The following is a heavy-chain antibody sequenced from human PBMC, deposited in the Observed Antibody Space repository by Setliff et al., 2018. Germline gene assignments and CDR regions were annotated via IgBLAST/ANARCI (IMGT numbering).Heavy chain of an antibody. Sequence: SETLSLTCAVYGGSFSGYYWSWIRQPPGKGLEWIGEINHSGSTNYNPSLKSRVTISVDTSKNQFSLKLSSVSAADTAVYYCARGAGAAGLFDYWGQGTLVTVSS. V-gene: IGHV4-34*01. CDR2: INHSGST. J-gene: IGHJ4*02. D-gene: IGHD6-13*01. CDR3: ARGAGAAGLFDY. CDR1: GGSFSGYY.